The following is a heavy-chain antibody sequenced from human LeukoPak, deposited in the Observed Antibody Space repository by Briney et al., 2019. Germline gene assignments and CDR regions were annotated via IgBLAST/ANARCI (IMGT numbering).Heavy chain of an antibody. J-gene: IGHJ4*02. CDR1: GLAVTTEW. V-gene: IGHV3-74*01. CDR2: VNRDGSIR. CDR3: TSALNINIHY. D-gene: IGHD1/OR15-1a*01. Sequence: GSLRLSCAATGLAVTTEWMHWVRQAPGKGLVSVSGVNRDGSIRNYADSVKGRFTISRDDAKKTLYLQMNSLRDEDTALYYCTSALNINIHYWGQGTLVTVSS.